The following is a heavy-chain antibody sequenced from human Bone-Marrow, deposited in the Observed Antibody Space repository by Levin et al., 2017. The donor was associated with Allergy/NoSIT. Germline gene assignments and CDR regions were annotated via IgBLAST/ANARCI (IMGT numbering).Heavy chain of an antibody. CDR1: GYSFTNSW. Sequence: KVSCKASGYSFTNSWIAWVRQMPGKGLEWMGTIYPGDSDTRYSPSFQGQVTISADASITTTYLQWSSLKASDTAMYYCARVGGPHYYYYFMDVWGKGTTVPVSS. J-gene: IGHJ6*03. V-gene: IGHV5-51*01. CDR3: ARVGGPHYYYYFMDV. CDR2: IYPGDSDT. D-gene: IGHD3-16*01.